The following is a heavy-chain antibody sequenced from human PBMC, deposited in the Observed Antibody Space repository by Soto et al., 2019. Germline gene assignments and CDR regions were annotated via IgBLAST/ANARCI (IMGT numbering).Heavy chain of an antibody. CDR3: ARGPLGAAVAAPYYFDY. Sequence: TSETLSLTCTVSGASISSYYWSWIRQPPGKGLEWIGCIYYTGSANYNPSLKSRVTMSVDTSKSQFSLKLTSLTAADTAVYYCARGPLGAAVAAPYYFDYWGQGTLVTVSS. CDR2: IYYTGSA. V-gene: IGHV4-59*01. J-gene: IGHJ4*02. CDR1: GASISSYY. D-gene: IGHD6-19*01.